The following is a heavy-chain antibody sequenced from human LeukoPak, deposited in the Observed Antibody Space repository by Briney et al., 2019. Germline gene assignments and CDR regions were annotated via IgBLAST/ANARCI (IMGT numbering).Heavy chain of an antibody. J-gene: IGHJ4*02. CDR2: IYYSGST. D-gene: IGHD3-16*01. CDR3: TRGAGWLIDY. CDR1: GGSISSYY. V-gene: IGHV4-59*01. Sequence: SETLSLTCTVSGGSISSYYWSWIRQPPGKGLEWIGYIYYSGSTNYNPSLKSRVTISADTSKNQFSLKLNSLTTADTTVYYCTRGAGWLIDYWGQGILVTVSS.